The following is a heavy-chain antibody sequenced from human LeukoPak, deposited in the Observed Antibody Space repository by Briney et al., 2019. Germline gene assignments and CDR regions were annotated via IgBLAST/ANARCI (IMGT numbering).Heavy chain of an antibody. J-gene: IGHJ5*02. CDR3: VKDLGSSGSFDWIDP. CDR1: GFSFSNYD. D-gene: IGHD6-19*01. V-gene: IGHV3-23*01. Sequence: GGSLRLSCAASGFSFSNYDMNWVRQAPGKGLEWVSSISRSSGDTYYADSVKGRFTISRDNPENTLYLQMNSLRAEDTAVYYCVKDLGSSGSFDWIDPWGQGTLVTVSS. CDR2: ISRSSGDT.